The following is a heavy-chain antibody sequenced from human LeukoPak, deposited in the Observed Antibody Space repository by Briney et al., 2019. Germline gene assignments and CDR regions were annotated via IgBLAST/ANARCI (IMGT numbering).Heavy chain of an antibody. J-gene: IGHJ4*02. Sequence: SVKVSCKASGGTFSSYAISWVRQAPGQGLEWMGGIIPIFGTANYAQKFQGRVTITADESTSTAYMELSSLRSEDTAVYYCASMSSGLFRFDYWGQGTLVTVSS. CDR1: GGTFSSYA. CDR2: IIPIFGTA. V-gene: IGHV1-69*13. CDR3: ASMSSGLFRFDY. D-gene: IGHD3-22*01.